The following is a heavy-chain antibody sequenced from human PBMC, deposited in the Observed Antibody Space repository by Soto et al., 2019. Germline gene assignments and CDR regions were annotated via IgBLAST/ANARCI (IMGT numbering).Heavy chain of an antibody. CDR1: GYTFTSYS. CDR3: ARGERCRGGSCYHWYFDL. CDR2: ISAYNGNT. Sequence: QVQLVQSGAEVKKPGASVKVSCKASGYTFTSYSISWVRQAPGQGLEGMGWISAYNGNTNYAQKLQGRVTMTTDTSTSTVYKELRSVRSDDTAVYYCARGERCRGGSCYHWYFDLWGRGTLVTVSS. V-gene: IGHV1-18*01. D-gene: IGHD2-15*01. J-gene: IGHJ2*01.